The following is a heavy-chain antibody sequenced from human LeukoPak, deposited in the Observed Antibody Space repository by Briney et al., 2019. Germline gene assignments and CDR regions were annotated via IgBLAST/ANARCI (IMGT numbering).Heavy chain of an antibody. Sequence: GGSLRLSCAASGFTFSSYSMNWVRQAPGKGPEWVSSISSSSSYIYYADSVKGRFTISRDNAKNSLYLQMNSLRAEDTAVYYCARGYCSSTSCPVDYWGQGTLVTVSS. D-gene: IGHD2-2*01. J-gene: IGHJ4*02. CDR2: ISSSSSYI. V-gene: IGHV3-21*01. CDR1: GFTFSSYS. CDR3: ARGYCSSTSCPVDY.